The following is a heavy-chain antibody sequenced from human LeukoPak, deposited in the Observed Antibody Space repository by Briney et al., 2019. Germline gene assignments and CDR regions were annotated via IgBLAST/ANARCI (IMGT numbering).Heavy chain of an antibody. CDR1: GFTFSSYG. Sequence: GGSLRLSCAASGFTFSSYGMHWVRQAPGKGLEWVAAIWYDGSNKYYADSVKGRFTISRDNSKNTLYLQMNSLRAEDTAVYYCYVYYYDSSGRYYFDYWGQGTLVTVSS. V-gene: IGHV3-33*01. J-gene: IGHJ4*02. CDR2: IWYDGSNK. D-gene: IGHD3-22*01. CDR3: YVYYYDSSGRYYFDY.